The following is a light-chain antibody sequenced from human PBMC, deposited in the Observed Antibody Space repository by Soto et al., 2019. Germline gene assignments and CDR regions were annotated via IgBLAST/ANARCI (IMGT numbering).Light chain of an antibody. CDR1: QSVSSN. CDR2: GAS. V-gene: IGKV3D-15*01. Sequence: EIVLTQSPATLSVSPGERAALSCRASQSVSSNLAWYQQKPGQPPRLLMFGASTRATGIPARFSGSGSEAEFTLTISSLQSEDFAVYYCQQYSVWPLTFGGGTKVDIK. J-gene: IGKJ4*01. CDR3: QQYSVWPLT.